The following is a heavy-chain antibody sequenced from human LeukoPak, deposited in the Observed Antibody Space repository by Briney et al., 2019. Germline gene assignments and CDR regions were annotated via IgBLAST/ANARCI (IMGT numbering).Heavy chain of an antibody. J-gene: IGHJ3*02. CDR3: ARWAYGDNIFAFDI. D-gene: IGHD4-17*01. CDR2: TYYSGST. CDR1: GGSISSSSYY. Sequence: SETLSLTCTVSGGSISSSSYYWGWIRQPPGKGLEWIGSTYYSGSTYYNPSLKSRVTISVDTSKNQFSLKLSSVTAADTAVYYCARWAYGDNIFAFDIWGQGTMVTVSS. V-gene: IGHV4-39*01.